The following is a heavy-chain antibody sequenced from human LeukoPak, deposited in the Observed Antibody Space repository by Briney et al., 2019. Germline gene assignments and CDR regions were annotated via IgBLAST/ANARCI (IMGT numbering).Heavy chain of an antibody. CDR2: ISGTGGST. J-gene: IGHJ6*03. CDR1: GFTFSTYA. Sequence: GGSLRLSCAASGFTFSTYAMSWVRQAPGKGLEWVSAISGTGGSTYYADSVKGRFTISRDNSKNTLYLQMNSLRAEDTAVYYCAKDIGLGHYYYYMDVWGKGTTVTVSS. V-gene: IGHV3-23*01. CDR3: AKDIGLGHYYYYMDV. D-gene: IGHD3-10*01.